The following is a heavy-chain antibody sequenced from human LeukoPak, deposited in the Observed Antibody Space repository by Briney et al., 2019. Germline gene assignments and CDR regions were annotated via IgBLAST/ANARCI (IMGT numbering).Heavy chain of an antibody. Sequence: GASVTVSCKASGYTFTSYDINWVRQATGQGLEWMGWMNPNSGNTGYAQKFQGRVTMTRNTSISTAYMELSSLRSEDAAVYYCARFYYVRTPSAFHIWSQGTMVTVSS. D-gene: IGHD3-10*02. V-gene: IGHV1-8*01. J-gene: IGHJ3*02. CDR1: GYTFTSYD. CDR2: MNPNSGNT. CDR3: ARFYYVRTPSAFHI.